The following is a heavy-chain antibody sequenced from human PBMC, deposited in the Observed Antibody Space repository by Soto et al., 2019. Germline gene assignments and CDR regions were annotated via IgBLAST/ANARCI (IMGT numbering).Heavy chain of an antibody. CDR3: ARAPREYSGYDSGYYYYLAV. V-gene: IGHV1-69*02. J-gene: IGHJ6*03. CDR1: GGTFSSYT. D-gene: IGHD5-12*01. CDR2: IIPILGIA. Sequence: SVKVSCKASGGTFSSYTISWVRQAPGQGLEWMGRIIPILGIANYAQKFQGRVTITADKSTSTAYMELSSLRSEDTAVYYCARAPREYSGYDSGYYYYLAVWGKATTVTVSS.